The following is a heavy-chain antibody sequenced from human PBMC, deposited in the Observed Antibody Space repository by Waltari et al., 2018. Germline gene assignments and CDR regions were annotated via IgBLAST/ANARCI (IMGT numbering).Heavy chain of an antibody. J-gene: IGHJ4*02. CDR3: ARGSVGPLDF. CDR1: GFNFVTSW. Sequence: VESGGGLVQPGKSLRLSCTGSGFNFVTSWITWVRQVPGKGLEWVANINQDGSERYYSDSVKGRFTISRDNSETSLSLQMNSLRVADTAVYFCARGSVGPLDFWGQGTLVTVSS. V-gene: IGHV3-7*01. CDR2: INQDGSER.